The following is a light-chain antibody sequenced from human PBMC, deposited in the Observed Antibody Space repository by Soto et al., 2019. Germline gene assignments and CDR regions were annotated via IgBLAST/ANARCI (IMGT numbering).Light chain of an antibody. CDR2: GAS. J-gene: IGKJ4*01. V-gene: IGKV3-15*01. Sequence: ETVMTQSPATLSVSPGQGATLSCRASQRVDNDLAWYQQKPGQAPRLLIYGASTRATAIPARFSGSGSGTEFTLTISSLQSEDSAVYYCQQYNNWPLTFGGGTKVEIK. CDR3: QQYNNWPLT. CDR1: QRVDND.